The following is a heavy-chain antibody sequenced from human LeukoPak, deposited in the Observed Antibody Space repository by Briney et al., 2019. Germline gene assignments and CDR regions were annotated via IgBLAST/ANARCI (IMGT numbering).Heavy chain of an antibody. CDR1: GGTFSSYA. CDR2: IIPICGIA. CDR3: ARARYYGDKQAFDI. J-gene: IGHJ3*02. Sequence: ASVKVSCKASGGTFSSYAISWVRQAPGQGLEWMGRIIPICGIANYAQKFQGRVTITADKSTSTAYMELSSLRSEDTAVYYCARARYYGDKQAFDIWGQGTMVTVSS. V-gene: IGHV1-69*04. D-gene: IGHD3-10*01.